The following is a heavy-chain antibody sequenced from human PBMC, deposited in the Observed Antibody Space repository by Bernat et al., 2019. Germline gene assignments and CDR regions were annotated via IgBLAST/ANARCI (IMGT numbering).Heavy chain of an antibody. CDR3: ARGPGQDWYFDL. CDR1: GFTFSIYG. J-gene: IGHJ2*01. CDR2: ISSSDNTV. V-gene: IGHV3-48*01. Sequence: EVQLVESGGGLVQPGRSLRLSCTASGFTFSIYGMHWVRQAPGKGLEWVSYISSSDNTVYYADSVKGRFTISRDNAKNSLYLQMNSLRAEDTAVYSCARGPGQDWYFDLWGRGTLVTVSS. D-gene: IGHD7-27*01.